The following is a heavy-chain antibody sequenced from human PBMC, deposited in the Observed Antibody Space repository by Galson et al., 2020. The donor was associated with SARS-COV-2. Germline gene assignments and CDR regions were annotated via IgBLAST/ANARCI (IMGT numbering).Heavy chain of an antibody. Sequence: GEPLKISCPASGFTFSDYEMNWVRQAPGKGLAWASYINTIDTAISYAASVQGRFTISRDNAGNSLYLQMNSLRAEDTAIYYCARGQRNNYFYYGMDVWGQGTTVTVSS. D-gene: IGHD1-1*01. J-gene: IGHJ6*02. CDR3: ARGQRNNYFYYGMDV. V-gene: IGHV3-48*03. CDR1: GFTFSDYE. CDR2: INTIDTAI.